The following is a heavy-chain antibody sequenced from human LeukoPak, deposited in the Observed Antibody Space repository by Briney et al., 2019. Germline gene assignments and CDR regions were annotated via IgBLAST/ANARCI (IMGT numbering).Heavy chain of an antibody. Sequence: SETLSLTCTVSGGSISSSSYYWGWIRQPPGKGLEWIGSIYYSGSTYYNPSLKSRVTISVDTSKNQSSLKLSSVTAADTAVYYCARRKALWWIDYWGQGTLVTVSS. CDR2: IYYSGST. CDR3: ARRKALWWIDY. V-gene: IGHV4-39*01. CDR1: GGSISSSSYY. J-gene: IGHJ4*02. D-gene: IGHD2-21*01.